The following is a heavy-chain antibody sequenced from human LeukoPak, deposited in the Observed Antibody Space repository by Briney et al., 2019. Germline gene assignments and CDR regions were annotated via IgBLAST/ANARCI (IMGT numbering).Heavy chain of an antibody. Sequence: GGSLRLSCAASGFTFSSYEMNWVRQAPGKGLEWVSYISSSGDTIHYADSVKGRFTISRDNAKNSLYLQMNSLGPEDTAVYYCARDPYSGNYGNYYYYYMDVWGKGTTVTISS. J-gene: IGHJ6*03. CDR1: GFTFSSYE. D-gene: IGHD1-26*01. V-gene: IGHV3-48*03. CDR3: ARDPYSGNYGNYYYYYMDV. CDR2: ISSSGDTI.